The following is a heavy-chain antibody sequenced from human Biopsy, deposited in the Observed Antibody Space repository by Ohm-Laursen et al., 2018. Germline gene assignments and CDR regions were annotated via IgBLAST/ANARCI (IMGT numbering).Heavy chain of an antibody. V-gene: IGHV4-59*08. CDR1: GGSISSYY. CDR2: IYYTGST. J-gene: IGHJ2*01. Sequence: TLSLTCIVSGGSISSYYWSWIRQPPGKGLEWIGYIYYTGSTNYNPSLKSRVTISVDTSMNHLSLRLTSLTAADTAVYYCARHAPSYSGSYWRYFDLWGRGTLVTVSS. D-gene: IGHD1-26*01. CDR3: ARHAPSYSGSYWRYFDL.